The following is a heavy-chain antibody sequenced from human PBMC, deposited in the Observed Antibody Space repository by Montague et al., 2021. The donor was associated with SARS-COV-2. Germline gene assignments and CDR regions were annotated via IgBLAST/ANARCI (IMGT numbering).Heavy chain of an antibody. CDR2: IYSSGSI. CDR1: GFTVSSNY. CDR3: ARGSNYYYSSGYSQFDY. Sequence: SLRLSWAASGFTVSSNYMSWVRQAPGKGLEWVSIIYSSGSIYYADSVKGQFTISRDNSKNTLYLQMNSLRPEDTAMYYCARGSNYYYSSGYSQFDYWGQGTLVTVSS. D-gene: IGHD3-22*01. J-gene: IGHJ4*02. V-gene: IGHV3-53*05.